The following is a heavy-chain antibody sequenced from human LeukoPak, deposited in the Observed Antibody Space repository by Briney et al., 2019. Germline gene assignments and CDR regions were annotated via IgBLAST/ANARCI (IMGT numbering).Heavy chain of an antibody. J-gene: IGHJ3*02. CDR3: AISGSYGKDAFDI. D-gene: IGHD1-26*01. CDR2: IYYSGST. Sequence: PSETLSLTCTVSGGSISSSSYYWGWIRQPPGKGLEWIGSIYYSGSTYYNPSLKSRVTISVDTSKNQFSLKLSSVTAADTAVYYCAISGSYGKDAFDIWGQGTMVTVSS. CDR1: GGSISSSSYY. V-gene: IGHV4-39*07.